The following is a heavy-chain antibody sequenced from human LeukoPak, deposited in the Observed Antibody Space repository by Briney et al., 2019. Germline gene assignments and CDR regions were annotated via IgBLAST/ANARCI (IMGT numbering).Heavy chain of an antibody. D-gene: IGHD3-10*01. V-gene: IGHV1-18*01. J-gene: IGHJ4*02. CDR1: GYTFTSYG. CDR2: ISANDGNT. Sequence: ASVKVSCRASGYTFTSYGISWVRQAPGQGLEWMGWISANDGNTDYPQKLQGRVTMTTDTSTSTAYMELRSLRSDDTAVYYCARESHVTREDYWGQGTLVTVSS. CDR3: ARESHVTREDY.